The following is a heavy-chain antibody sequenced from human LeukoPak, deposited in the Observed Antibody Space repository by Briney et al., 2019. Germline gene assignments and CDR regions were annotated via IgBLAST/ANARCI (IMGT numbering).Heavy chain of an antibody. CDR2: IGSDGRNI. Sequence: GGSLRLSCAASDFSFQSFPMIWVRRAPGKGLEWVSVIGSDGRNIHYADSVKGRFTISRDNSKNTLYLQMNSLRAEDTAVYYCAKGGSRGRDYFDYWGQGTLVTVSS. CDR3: AKGGSRGRDYFDY. V-gene: IGHV3-23*01. D-gene: IGHD3-16*01. J-gene: IGHJ4*02. CDR1: DFSFQSFP.